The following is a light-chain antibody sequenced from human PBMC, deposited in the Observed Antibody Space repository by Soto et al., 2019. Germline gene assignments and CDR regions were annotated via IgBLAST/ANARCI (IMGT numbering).Light chain of an antibody. CDR3: QQVNTYPIT. CDR2: AAS. CDR1: QDIGHY. J-gene: IGKJ4*01. Sequence: IQLTQSPSSLSASVGDRVTITCRASQDIGHYLVWYQQKPGKAPNLLICAASTLQSGVPSRFSGSGSGTDFTLTISSLQPEDFATYYCQQVNTYPITFGGGTKVDLK. V-gene: IGKV1-9*01.